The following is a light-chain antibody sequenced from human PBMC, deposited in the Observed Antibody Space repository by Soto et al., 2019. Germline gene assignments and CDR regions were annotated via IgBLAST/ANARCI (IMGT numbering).Light chain of an antibody. Sequence: QSALTQPRSVSGSPGQSVTISCTGTSSDVGGYNSVSWYQHHPGKAPKLMIYDVTKRPSGVPDRFSGSKSGNTASLTISGLQDEDEADYYCCSYAGSRVVFGGGTKVTVL. V-gene: IGLV2-11*01. J-gene: IGLJ2*01. CDR1: SSDVGGYNS. CDR2: DVT. CDR3: CSYAGSRVV.